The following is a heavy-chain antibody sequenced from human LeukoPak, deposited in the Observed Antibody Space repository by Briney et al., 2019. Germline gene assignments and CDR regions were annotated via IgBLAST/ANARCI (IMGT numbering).Heavy chain of an antibody. CDR1: GFTFKSYW. D-gene: IGHD2-2*01. CDR3: ARVNSWYAGIDY. J-gene: IGHJ4*02. V-gene: IGHV3-74*01. Sequence: GGSLRLSCTASGFTFKSYWMHWVRQAPGKGLVWVSRINSDGSTTSYADSVKGRFTISRDNAKNSLYLQMNSLRAEDTAVYYCARVNSWYAGIDYWGQGTLVTVSS. CDR2: INSDGSTT.